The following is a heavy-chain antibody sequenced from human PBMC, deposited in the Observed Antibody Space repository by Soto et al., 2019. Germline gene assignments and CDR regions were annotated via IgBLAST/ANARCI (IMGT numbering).Heavy chain of an antibody. CDR2: IRSSNSYI. CDR1: GFTFSTYS. V-gene: IGHV3-21*01. J-gene: IGHJ6*03. Sequence: EVQLVESGGVLVKPGGSLRLSCAASGFTFSTYSMSWVRQAPGKGLEWVSSIRSSNSYIYYADSVKGRFTISRDNAKNSLYLQMNSLRVEDTAVYYCARRPGGCLDYMDVWGKGTTVTVSS. D-gene: IGHD3-16*01. CDR3: ARRPGGCLDYMDV.